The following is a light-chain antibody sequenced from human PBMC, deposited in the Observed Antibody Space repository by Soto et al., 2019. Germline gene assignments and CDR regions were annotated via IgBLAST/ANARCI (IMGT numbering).Light chain of an antibody. J-gene: IGKJ2*01. CDR1: QSVSSSY. V-gene: IGKV3-20*01. CDR2: GTS. Sequence: EIVLTQSPGTLSLSLGERATLSCRASQSVSSSYLAWYQQKPGQAPRLLIYGTSNRNTGIPDRFSGSGSGTDVSLTISRLVPEDFAVYYCQHYGNSPPDTFGQGTRRDIK. CDR3: QHYGNSPPDT.